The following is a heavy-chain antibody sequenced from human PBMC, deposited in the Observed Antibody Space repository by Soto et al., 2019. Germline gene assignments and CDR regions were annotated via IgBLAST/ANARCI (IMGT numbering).Heavy chain of an antibody. J-gene: IGHJ3*02. V-gene: IGHV3-33*01. CDR1: GFTFSSYG. CDR3: ARDPRLGSHDAFDI. CDR2: IWYDGSNK. D-gene: IGHD3-10*01. Sequence: LRLSCAASGFTFSSYGMHWVRQAPGKGLEWVAVIWYDGSNKYYADSVKGRFTISRDNSKNTLYLQMNSLRAEDTAVYYCARDPRLGSHDAFDIWGQGTMVTVSS.